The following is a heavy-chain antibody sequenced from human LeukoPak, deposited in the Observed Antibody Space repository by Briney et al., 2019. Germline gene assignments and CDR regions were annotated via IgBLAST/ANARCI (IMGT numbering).Heavy chain of an antibody. CDR3: ARGRYPTYYYGSGSRAYFDY. CDR2: ISHSGST. J-gene: IGHJ4*02. D-gene: IGHD3-10*01. Sequence: SETLSLTCSVYGGSFSGYYWSWIRQPPGKGLEWTGEISHSGSTNYNPSLKSRVTISVDTSKNQFSLKLSSVTAADTAVYYCARGRYPTYYYGSGSRAYFDYWGQGTLVTVSS. V-gene: IGHV4-34*01. CDR1: GGSFSGYY.